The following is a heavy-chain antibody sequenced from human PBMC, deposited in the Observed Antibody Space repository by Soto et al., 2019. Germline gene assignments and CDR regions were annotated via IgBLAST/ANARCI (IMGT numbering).Heavy chain of an antibody. CDR3: ARVGGIVSWFDP. CDR1: GYSISSGYY. CDR2: IYHSGST. J-gene: IGHJ5*02. D-gene: IGHD2-15*01. V-gene: IGHV4-38-2*01. Sequence: SETLSLTCAVSGYSISSGYYWGWTRQPPGKGLEWIGSIYHSGSTYYNPSLKSRVTISVGTSKNQFSLKLSSVTAADTAVYYCARVGGIVSWFDPWGQGTLVTVSS.